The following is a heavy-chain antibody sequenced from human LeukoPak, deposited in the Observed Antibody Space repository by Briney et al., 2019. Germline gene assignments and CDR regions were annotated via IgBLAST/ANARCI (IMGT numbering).Heavy chain of an antibody. CDR1: GFTFSSYG. CDR3: AKGRGA. CDR2: ISYDGSNK. Sequence: GGSLRLSCAASGFTFSSYGMHWVRQAPGKGLEWVAVISYDGSNKYYADSVKGRFTISRDNSKNTLYLQMNSLRAEDTAVYYCAKGRGAWGQGTLVTVSS. V-gene: IGHV3-30*18. J-gene: IGHJ5*02.